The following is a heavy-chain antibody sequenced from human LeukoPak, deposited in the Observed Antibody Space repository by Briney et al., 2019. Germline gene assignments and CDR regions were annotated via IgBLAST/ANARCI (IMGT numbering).Heavy chain of an antibody. J-gene: IGHJ4*02. Sequence: PGGSLRLSCAASGFTFSSYGMHWVRQAPGKGLEWVAVISYDGSNKYYADSVKGRFTISRDNSKNTLYLQMNSLRAEDTAVYYCAKDACSSTSCYDPLQYFDYWGQGTLVTVSS. V-gene: IGHV3-30*18. CDR1: GFTFSSYG. CDR3: AKDACSSTSCYDPLQYFDY. D-gene: IGHD2-2*01. CDR2: ISYDGSNK.